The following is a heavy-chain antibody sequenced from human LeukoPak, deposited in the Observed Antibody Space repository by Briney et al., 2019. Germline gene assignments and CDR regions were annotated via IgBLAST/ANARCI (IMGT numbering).Heavy chain of an antibody. Sequence: ASVKVSCKASGYTFTSYYMHWVRQAPGQGLEWMGIINPSGGSTSYAQKFQGRVTMTRDTSTSTVYMELSSLRSEDTAVYYCARDRPPHYYDSSGKFYYWGQGTLVTVSS. CDR3: ARDRPPHYYDSSGKFYY. CDR1: GYTFTSYY. D-gene: IGHD3-22*01. J-gene: IGHJ4*02. V-gene: IGHV1-46*01. CDR2: INPSGGST.